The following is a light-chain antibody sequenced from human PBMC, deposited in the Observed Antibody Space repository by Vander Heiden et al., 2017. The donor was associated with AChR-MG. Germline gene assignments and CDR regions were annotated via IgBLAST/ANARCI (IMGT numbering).Light chain of an antibody. J-gene: IGKJ5*01. V-gene: IGKV1-33*01. CDR1: QDISNY. CDR3: QQYDNLPT. CDR2: DAS. Sequence: DIQMTQSPSSLSASVGDRVTITCQASQDISNYLNWYQQKPGKAPKLLNYDASKLETGVPSRFSGSGSGTDFTFTISSLQPEDIATYYCQQYDNLPTFGQGTRLEIK.